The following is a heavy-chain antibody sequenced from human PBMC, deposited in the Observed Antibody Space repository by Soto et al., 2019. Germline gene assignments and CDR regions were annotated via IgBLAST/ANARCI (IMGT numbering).Heavy chain of an antibody. CDR2: IKSNSDGRTP. V-gene: IGHV3-15*07. CDR3: TTDKNGYSRPDPDY. D-gene: IGHD2-15*01. CDR1: GCDFTNAW. J-gene: IGHJ4*02. Sequence: WGPLRLCSTASGCDFTNAWMHRFPKAPGKGLEWGSGIKSNSDGRTPDYAAPVKGRLTLARDDSENTLCLQINSLETEDTAVYYCTTDKNGYSRPDPDYWGQGALVTVSS.